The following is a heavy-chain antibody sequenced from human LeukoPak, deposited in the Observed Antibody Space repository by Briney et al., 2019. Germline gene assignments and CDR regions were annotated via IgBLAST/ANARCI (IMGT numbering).Heavy chain of an antibody. CDR2: INGDGSST. V-gene: IGHV3-74*03. CDR1: GLSFSNYW. D-gene: IGHD1-7*01. J-gene: IGHJ5*02. Sequence: GGSLRLSCAVSGLSFSNYWMHWVRQAPGKGLVWVSRINGDGSSTAYADSVKGRFTISRDNAKNTVYLQMNSLRVDDTAVYYCAREELEPSTHPFDPWGQGTLVTVSS. CDR3: AREELEPSTHPFDP.